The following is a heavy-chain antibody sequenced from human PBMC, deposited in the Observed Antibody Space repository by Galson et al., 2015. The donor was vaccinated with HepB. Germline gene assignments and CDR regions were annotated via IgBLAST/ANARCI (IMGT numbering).Heavy chain of an antibody. V-gene: IGHV3-30*18. CDR2: ISYDGSNK. CDR3: AKDYWRQLVRLDY. Sequence: SLRLSCAASGFTFSNAWMGWVRQAPGKGLEWVAVISYDGSNKYYADSVKGRFTISRDNSKNTLYLQMNSLRAEDTAVYYCAKDYWRQLVRLDYWGQGTLVTVSS. D-gene: IGHD6-13*01. CDR1: GFTFSNAW. J-gene: IGHJ4*02.